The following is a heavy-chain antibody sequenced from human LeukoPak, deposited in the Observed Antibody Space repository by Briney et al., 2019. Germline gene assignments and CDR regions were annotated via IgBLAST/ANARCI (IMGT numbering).Heavy chain of an antibody. V-gene: IGHV3-23*01. J-gene: IGHJ3*02. CDR2: ISSSGANT. CDR1: GFTFSSYA. CDR3: AKDAYYGSGRGVFDI. D-gene: IGHD3-10*01. Sequence: GGSLRLSCAASGFTFSSYAVSWVRQAPGKGLEWVSAISSSGANTYYPDSVKGRSTISRDNSKNTLYLQMNSLRVEDTAVYYCAKDAYYGSGRGVFDIWGQGTMVTVSS.